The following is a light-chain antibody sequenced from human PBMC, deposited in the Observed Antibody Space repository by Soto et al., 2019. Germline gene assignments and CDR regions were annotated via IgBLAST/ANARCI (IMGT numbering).Light chain of an antibody. J-gene: IGKJ2*01. CDR1: QSVSSN. CDR2: GAS. V-gene: IGKV3-15*01. Sequence: EIVLTQSPSTLSVSPGDRATLSCRASQSVSSNLAGYQQQPGQTPRLLIYGASTRANGVPPRFSGSRSGTEFTLTISSLQYEDFAVSYCQQYYNWHPYTFGQGTKVDI. CDR3: QQYYNWHPYT.